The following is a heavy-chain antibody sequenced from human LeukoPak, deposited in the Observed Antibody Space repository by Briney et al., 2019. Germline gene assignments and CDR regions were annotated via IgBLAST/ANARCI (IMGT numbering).Heavy chain of an antibody. CDR3: ARRVFLESPDYGMDV. CDR1: GGSISSRSYY. Sequence: SETLSLTCTVSGGSISSRSYYWGWIRQPPGKGLEWTGSTYYSGSTYYNPSLKSRVTISVDTSKNQFSLKLSSVTAADTAVYYCARRVFLESPDYGMDVWGQGTTVTVSS. D-gene: IGHD3-3*01. V-gene: IGHV4-39*01. CDR2: TYYSGST. J-gene: IGHJ6*02.